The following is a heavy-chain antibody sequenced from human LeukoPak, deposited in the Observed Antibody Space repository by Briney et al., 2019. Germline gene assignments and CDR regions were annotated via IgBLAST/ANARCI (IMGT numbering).Heavy chain of an antibody. CDR2: ISSSSSYI. V-gene: IGHV3-21*01. Sequence: GGSLRLSCAASGFTFSSYSMIWVRQAPGKGLEWVSSISSSSSYIYYADSVKGRFTISRDNAKNSLYLQMNSLRAEDTAVYYCARLRSGLALDYWGQGTLVTVSS. CDR1: GFTFSSYS. D-gene: IGHD6-19*01. CDR3: ARLRSGLALDY. J-gene: IGHJ4*02.